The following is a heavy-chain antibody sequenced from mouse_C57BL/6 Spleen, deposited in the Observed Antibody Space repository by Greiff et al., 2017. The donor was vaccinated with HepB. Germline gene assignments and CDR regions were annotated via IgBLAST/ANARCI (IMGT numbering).Heavy chain of an antibody. J-gene: IGHJ4*01. CDR2: IHPNSGST. Sequence: QVQLKQPGAELVKPGASVKLSCKASGYTFTSYWMHWVKQRPGQGLEWIGMIHPNSGSTNYNEKFKSKATLTVDKSSSTAYMQLSSLTSEDSAVYYCARPGSSLYYAMDYWGQGTSVTVSS. V-gene: IGHV1-64*01. CDR3: ARPGSSLYYAMDY. D-gene: IGHD1-1*01. CDR1: GYTFTSYW.